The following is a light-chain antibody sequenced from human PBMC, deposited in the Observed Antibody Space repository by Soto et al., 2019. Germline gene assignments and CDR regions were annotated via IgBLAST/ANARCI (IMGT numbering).Light chain of an antibody. V-gene: IGKV1-5*01. J-gene: IGKJ1*01. CDR2: DAS. Sequence: DIQMTQSPSTLSASVVDRFTITCLASQSISSWLAWYQQKPGKAPKLLIYDASSLESGVPSRFSGSGSGTEFTLTISSLQPDDFATYYCQQYNSYSPWTFGQGTKGDIK. CDR3: QQYNSYSPWT. CDR1: QSISSW.